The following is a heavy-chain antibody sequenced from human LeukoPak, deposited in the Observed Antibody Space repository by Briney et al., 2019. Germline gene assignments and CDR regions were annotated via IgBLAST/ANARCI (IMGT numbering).Heavy chain of an antibody. J-gene: IGHJ3*02. V-gene: IGHV4-59*08. D-gene: IGHD3-22*01. CDR2: IYYSGST. CDR3: ARLDDSSGYYYDGAFDI. Sequence: SETLSLTCTVSGGSISSYYWSWIRQPPGKGLEWIGYIYYSGSTNYNPSLKSRVTISVDTSKNQFSLKLSSVTAADTAVYYCARLDDSSGYYYDGAFDIWGQGTMVTVSS. CDR1: GGSISSYY.